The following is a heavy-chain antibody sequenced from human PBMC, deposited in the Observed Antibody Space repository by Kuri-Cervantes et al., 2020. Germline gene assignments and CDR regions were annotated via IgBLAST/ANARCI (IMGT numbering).Heavy chain of an antibody. CDR1: GYTFTSYD. CDR2: MNPNSANT. Sequence: ASVKVSCKASGYTFTSYDINWVRQATGQGLEWVGWMNPNSANTGYAQKFQGRVTMTRNTSISTAYMELSSLRSEDTAVYYCAKGQGVVVASIDYWGQGTLVTVSS. V-gene: IGHV1-8*01. CDR3: AKGQGVVVASIDY. D-gene: IGHD3-22*01. J-gene: IGHJ4*02.